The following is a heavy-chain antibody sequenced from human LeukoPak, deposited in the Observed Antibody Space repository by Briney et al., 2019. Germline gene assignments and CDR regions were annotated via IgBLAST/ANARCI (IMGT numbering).Heavy chain of an antibody. CDR2: IYYSGSS. J-gene: IGHJ4*02. D-gene: IGHD5-18*01. Sequence: PSETLSLTCTVSGGSISSSSYYWGWIRQPPGKGLEWIGYIYYSGSSYYNPSLKSRLTISVDTSRNQFSLKLSSVTAADTAVYYCARGRGYSYKNFDSWGQGTLVTVSS. CDR1: GGSISSSSYY. V-gene: IGHV4-30-4*08. CDR3: ARGRGYSYKNFDS.